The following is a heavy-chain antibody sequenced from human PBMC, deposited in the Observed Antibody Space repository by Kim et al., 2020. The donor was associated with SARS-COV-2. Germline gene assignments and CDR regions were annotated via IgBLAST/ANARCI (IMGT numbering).Heavy chain of an antibody. CDR3: ARGERGHYDILTGYSPAHYYYYYGMDV. J-gene: IGHJ6*02. Sequence: GGSLRLSCAASGFTFSSYSMNWVRQAPGKGLEWVSSISSSSSYIYYADSVKGRFTISRDNAKNSLYLQMNSLRAEDTAVYYCARGERGHYDILTGYSPAHYYYYYGMDVWGQGTTVTVSS. CDR2: ISSSSSYI. D-gene: IGHD3-9*01. V-gene: IGHV3-21*01. CDR1: GFTFSSYS.